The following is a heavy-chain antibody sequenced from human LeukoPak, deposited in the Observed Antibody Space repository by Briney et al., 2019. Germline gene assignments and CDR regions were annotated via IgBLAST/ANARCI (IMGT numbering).Heavy chain of an antibody. Sequence: ASVKVSCKASGYTFTSYAMHWVRQAPGQRLEWMGWINAGNGDTKYSQKFQGRVTITRDTSASTAYMELSSLRSEDTAVYYCARDPPYGSLFDYWGQGTLVTVSS. CDR2: INAGNGDT. J-gene: IGHJ4*02. CDR3: ARDPPYGSLFDY. D-gene: IGHD4-17*01. CDR1: GYTFTSYA. V-gene: IGHV1-3*01.